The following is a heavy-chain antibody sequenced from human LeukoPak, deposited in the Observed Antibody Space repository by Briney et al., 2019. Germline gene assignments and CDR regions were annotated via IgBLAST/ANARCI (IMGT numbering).Heavy chain of an antibody. D-gene: IGHD3-16*02. J-gene: IGHJ4*02. V-gene: IGHV3-23*01. CDR1: GFTFSNYA. Sequence: GGSLRLSCTASGFTFSNYAMTWVRQAPGRGLEWVSTITRFTGATYYADSVKGRFTISRGDSNNTLYLQMNSLRAEDTAVYYCARDPPIVSWGQGTLVTVSS. CDR2: ITRFTGAT. CDR3: ARDPPIVS.